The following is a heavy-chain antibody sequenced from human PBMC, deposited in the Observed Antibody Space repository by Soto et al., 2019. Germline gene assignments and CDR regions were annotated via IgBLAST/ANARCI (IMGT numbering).Heavy chain of an antibody. CDR2: ISGSGGST. CDR1: GFTFSSYA. J-gene: IGHJ4*02. CDR3: AKAFGYCSGGTCYIDY. V-gene: IGHV3-23*01. Sequence: GGSLRLSCAACGFTFSSYAINWVRQAPGKGLEWVAGISGSGGSTYYADSVKGRFTISRDNSKNTLYLQMNTLRAEDTAVYYCAKAFGYCSGGTCYIDYWGQGTLVTVSS. D-gene: IGHD2-15*01.